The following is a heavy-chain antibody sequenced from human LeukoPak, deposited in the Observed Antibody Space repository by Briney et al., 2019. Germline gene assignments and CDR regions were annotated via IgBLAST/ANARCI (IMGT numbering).Heavy chain of an antibody. CDR2: INHSGST. Sequence: SETLSLTCAVYGGSFSGYYWSWIRQPPGKGLEWIGEINHSGSTNYNPSLKSRVTISVDTSKNQFSLKLSSVTAADTAVYYCTRDGSGSYPFDYWGQGTLVTVSS. D-gene: IGHD1-26*01. V-gene: IGHV4-34*01. CDR1: GGSFSGYY. CDR3: TRDGSGSYPFDY. J-gene: IGHJ4*02.